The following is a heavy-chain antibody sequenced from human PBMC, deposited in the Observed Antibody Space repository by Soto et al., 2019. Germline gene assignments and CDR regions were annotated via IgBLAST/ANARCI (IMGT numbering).Heavy chain of an antibody. CDR2: ISAYNGNT. CDR1: GYTFTSYG. CDR3: ARLPSSWYSGWFDP. D-gene: IGHD6-13*01. J-gene: IGHJ5*02. V-gene: IGHV1-18*01. Sequence: GASVKVSCKASGYTFTSYGISWVRQAPGQGLEWMGWISAYNGNTNYAQKLQGRVTMTTDTSTSTAYMELRSLRSDDTAVYYCARLPSSWYSGWFDPWGQGTLVTVSS.